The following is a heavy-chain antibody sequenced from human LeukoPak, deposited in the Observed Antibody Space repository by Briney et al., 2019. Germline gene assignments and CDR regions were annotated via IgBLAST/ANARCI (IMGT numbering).Heavy chain of an antibody. V-gene: IGHV3-53*01. CDR2: IYSGGTT. J-gene: IGHJ5*02. Sequence: PGGSLRLSCAASGFTVSNKYLHWVRQAPGKGLEWVSVIYSGGTTYYANSVKGRFTISRDSSKNTMYLQMNSLRVEDTAMYYCGRDVGPWGQGTLVTVSS. CDR3: GRDVGP. CDR1: GFTVSNKY.